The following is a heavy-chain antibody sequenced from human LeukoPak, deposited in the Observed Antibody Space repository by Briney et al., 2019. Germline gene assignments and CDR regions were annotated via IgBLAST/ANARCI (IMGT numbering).Heavy chain of an antibody. J-gene: IGHJ5*02. CDR3: ARDLDLVAAHNWFDP. V-gene: IGHV1-2*06. Sequence: VASVKVSCKASGYTFTGYYMHWVRQAPGQGLEWMGRINPNSGGTNYAQKFQGRVTMTRDTSISTAYMELSRLRSDDTAVYYCARDLDLVAAHNWFDPWGQGTLVTVSS. CDR2: INPNSGGT. D-gene: IGHD2-15*01. CDR1: GYTFTGYY.